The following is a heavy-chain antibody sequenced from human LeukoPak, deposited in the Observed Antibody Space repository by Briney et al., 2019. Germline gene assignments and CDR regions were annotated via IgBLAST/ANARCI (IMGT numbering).Heavy chain of an antibody. Sequence: ASVKVSCKASGYTFTSYGISWVRQAPGQGLEWMGWISAYNGNTNYAQKLQGRVTMTTDTSTSTAYMELRSLRSDDTAVYYCARDPPASSSSLLDYWGQGTLVTVSS. V-gene: IGHV1-18*01. CDR1: GYTFTSYG. J-gene: IGHJ4*02. D-gene: IGHD6-13*01. CDR2: ISAYNGNT. CDR3: ARDPPASSSSLLDY.